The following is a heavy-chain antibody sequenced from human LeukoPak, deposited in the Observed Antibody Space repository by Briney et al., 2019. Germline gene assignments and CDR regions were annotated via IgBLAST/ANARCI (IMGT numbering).Heavy chain of an antibody. Sequence: ASVKVSCKASGYTFTSYYMHWVRQAPGQGLEWMGIINPSGGSTSYAQKFQGRVTMTRDTSTSTVYMELSSLRSEDTAVYYCARDLGVTMVRGENLGYWGQGTLVTVSS. V-gene: IGHV1-46*01. D-gene: IGHD3-10*01. J-gene: IGHJ4*02. CDR2: INPSGGST. CDR1: GYTFTSYY. CDR3: ARDLGVTMVRGENLGY.